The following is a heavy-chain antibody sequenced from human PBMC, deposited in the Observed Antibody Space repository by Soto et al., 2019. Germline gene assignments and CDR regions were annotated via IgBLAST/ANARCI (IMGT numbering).Heavy chain of an antibody. Sequence: QVQLVESGGGVVQPGRSLRLSCAASGFTFSSYAMHWVRQAPGKGLEWVAVISYDGSNKYYADSVKGRFTISRDNSKNTLYLQMNSLRAEDTAVYYCARDAYSSSSGRFDPWGQGTLVTVSS. CDR3: ARDAYSSSSGRFDP. CDR1: GFTFSSYA. V-gene: IGHV3-30-3*01. CDR2: ISYDGSNK. D-gene: IGHD6-6*01. J-gene: IGHJ5*02.